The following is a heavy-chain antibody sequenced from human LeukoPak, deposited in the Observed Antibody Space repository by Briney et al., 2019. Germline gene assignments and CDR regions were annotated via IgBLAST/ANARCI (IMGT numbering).Heavy chain of an antibody. D-gene: IGHD5-12*01. Sequence: PEASVKVSCKVSGYTLTELSMHWVRQAPGKGLEWMGGFGPEDGETIYAQKFQGRVTMTEDTSTDTAYMELSSLRSEDTAVYYCATISEVATPPYYNYYGMDVWGQGTTVTVSS. J-gene: IGHJ6*02. V-gene: IGHV1-24*01. CDR2: FGPEDGET. CDR3: ATISEVATPPYYNYYGMDV. CDR1: GYTLTELS.